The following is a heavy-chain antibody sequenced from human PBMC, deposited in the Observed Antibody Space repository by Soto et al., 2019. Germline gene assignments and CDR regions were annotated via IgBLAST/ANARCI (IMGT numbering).Heavy chain of an antibody. CDR1: GYTFTTYG. CDR3: ARDCCSSTRGYMDV. J-gene: IGHJ6*04. V-gene: IGHV1-18*01. CDR2: ISTYEDNT. Sequence: QVQLVQSGTEVKEPGASVKVSCKASGYTFTTYGISWVRQAPGQGLEWMGWISTYEDNTNYAQNLQGRVTMTTDTSTSTAYMELRRLTSDDTAIYYCARDCCSSTRGYMDVWGKGTTVTVSS. D-gene: IGHD2-2*01.